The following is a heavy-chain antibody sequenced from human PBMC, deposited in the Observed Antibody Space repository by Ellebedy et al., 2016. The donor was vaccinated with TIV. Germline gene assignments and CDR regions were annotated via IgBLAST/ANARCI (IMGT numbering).Heavy chain of an antibody. CDR3: ARGWSSGRTIDY. J-gene: IGHJ4*02. CDR2: IHTSGST. D-gene: IGHD3-10*01. Sequence: PSETLSLTCTVSGGPIGGYYWNWIRQSAGKGLEWIGRIHTSGSTNYNPSLKSRVTMSIDTSKKQFSLKLTSVTAADTAVYFCARGWSSGRTIDYWGQGTLVTVSS. CDR1: GGPIGGYY. V-gene: IGHV4-4*07.